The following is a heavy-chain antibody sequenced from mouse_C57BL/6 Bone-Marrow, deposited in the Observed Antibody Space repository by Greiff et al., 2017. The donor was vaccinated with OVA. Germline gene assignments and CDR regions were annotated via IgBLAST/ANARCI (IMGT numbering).Heavy chain of an antibody. J-gene: IGHJ1*03. CDR3: APFTTVVASNWYFDV. CDR1: GYTFTSYW. V-gene: IGHV1-64*01. Sequence: QVQLKQPGAELVKPGASVKLSCKASGYTFTSYWMHWVKQRPGQGLEWIGMIHPNSGSTNYNEKFKSKATLTVDKSSSTAYMQLSSLTSEDSAVYYCAPFTTVVASNWYFDVWGTGTTVTVSS. CDR2: IHPNSGST. D-gene: IGHD1-1*01.